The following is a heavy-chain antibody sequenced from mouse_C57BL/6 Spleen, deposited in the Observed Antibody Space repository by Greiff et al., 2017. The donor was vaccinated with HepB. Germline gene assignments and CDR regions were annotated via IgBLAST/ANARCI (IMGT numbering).Heavy chain of an antibody. Sequence: EVQVVESGGGLVKPGGSLKLSCAASGFTFSSYTMSWVRQTPEKRLEWVATISGGGGNTYYPDSVKGRFTISRDNAKNTLYLQMSSLRSEDTALYYCARQGYYGPYWYFDVWGTGTTVTVSS. J-gene: IGHJ1*03. D-gene: IGHD2-1*01. CDR3: ARQGYYGPYWYFDV. V-gene: IGHV5-9*01. CDR1: GFTFSSYT. CDR2: ISGGGGNT.